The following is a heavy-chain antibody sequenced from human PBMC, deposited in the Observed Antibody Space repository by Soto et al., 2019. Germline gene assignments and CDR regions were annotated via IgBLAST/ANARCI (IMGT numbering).Heavy chain of an antibody. CDR3: AAGSGSYPKYNWFDP. CDR2: ISGSGGDT. Sequence: EVQLLEAGGGSVQPGGSLRLSCAASGFTFSSYAMTWVRQAPGKGLEWVSAISGSGGDTYYADSVKGRFTISRDNTRNTLYLQMNSLTAEDTAVYYCAAGSGSYPKYNWFDPWGQGTLVTVSS. V-gene: IGHV3-23*01. J-gene: IGHJ5*02. CDR1: GFTFSSYA. D-gene: IGHD3-10*01.